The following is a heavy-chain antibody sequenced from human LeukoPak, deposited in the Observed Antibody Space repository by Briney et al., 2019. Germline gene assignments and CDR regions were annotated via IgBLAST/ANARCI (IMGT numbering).Heavy chain of an antibody. CDR3: ARNRFFCTSTICSPHWFDP. V-gene: IGHV4-30-4*01. CDR1: GGSISSGDYY. CDR2: IYYSGST. J-gene: IGHJ5*02. Sequence: TLSLTCTVSGGSISSGDYYWSWIRQPPGKGLQWIGYIYYSGSTYYNPSLKSRVTISVDTSKNQFSLNLNSVTAADTAVYYCARNRFFCTSTICSPHWFDPWGQGTLVTVSS. D-gene: IGHD2-2*01.